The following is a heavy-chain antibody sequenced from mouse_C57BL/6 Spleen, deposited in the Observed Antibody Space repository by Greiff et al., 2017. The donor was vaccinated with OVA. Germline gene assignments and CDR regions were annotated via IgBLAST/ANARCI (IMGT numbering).Heavy chain of an antibody. CDR2: ISSGSSTI. CDR1: GFTFSDYG. D-gene: IGHD2-4*01. V-gene: IGHV5-17*01. Sequence: EVKVVESGGGLVKPGGSLKLSCAASGFTFSDYGMHWVRQAPEKGLEWVAYISSGSSTIYYADTVKGRFTISRDNAKNTLFLQMTSLRSEDTAMYYCARYYDYDGAWFAYWGKGTLVTVSA. CDR3: ARYYDYDGAWFAY. J-gene: IGHJ3*01.